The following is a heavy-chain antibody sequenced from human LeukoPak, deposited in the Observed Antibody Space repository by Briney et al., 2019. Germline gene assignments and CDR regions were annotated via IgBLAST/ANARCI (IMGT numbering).Heavy chain of an antibody. Sequence: PGGSLRLSCTAFGFTLGDHAMSWVRQAPGKGVEGVGFIRRKGYGTTTEYAACVKGRFTTSREDSISIAYLQMNSLKTEDTAVYYCTRRPIQLWLYSGMDVWGQGTTVIVSS. V-gene: IGHV3-49*04. CDR2: IRRKGYGTTT. D-gene: IGHD5-18*01. J-gene: IGHJ6*02. CDR1: GFTLGDHA. CDR3: TRRPIQLWLYSGMDV.